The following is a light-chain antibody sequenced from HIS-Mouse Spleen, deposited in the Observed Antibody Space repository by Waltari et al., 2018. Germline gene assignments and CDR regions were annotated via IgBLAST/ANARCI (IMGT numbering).Light chain of an antibody. V-gene: IGLV2-14*01. CDR3: SSYTSSSTPYV. CDR2: EVS. Sequence: QSALTQPASVSGSPGQSITISCTGTSSDVAGYNYVSWYPRHPGKAPKLMLYEVSNRPSGVSNRFSGSKSGNTASLTISGLQAEDEADYYCSSYTSSSTPYVFGTGTKVTVL. CDR1: SSDVAGYNY. J-gene: IGLJ1*01.